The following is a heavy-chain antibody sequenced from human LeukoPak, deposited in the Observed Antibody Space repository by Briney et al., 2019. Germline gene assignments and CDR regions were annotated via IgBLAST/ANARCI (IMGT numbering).Heavy chain of an antibody. J-gene: IGHJ4*02. CDR2: ISYDGSNK. Sequence: GRSLRLSCAASGFTFSSYGMHWVRQAPGKGLEWVAVISYDGSNKYYADSVKGRFTISRDNSKNTLYLQMNSLRAEDTAVYYCAKDLGSYSILDYWGQGTLVTVSS. CDR1: GFTFSSYG. V-gene: IGHV3-30*18. D-gene: IGHD1-26*01. CDR3: AKDLGSYSILDY.